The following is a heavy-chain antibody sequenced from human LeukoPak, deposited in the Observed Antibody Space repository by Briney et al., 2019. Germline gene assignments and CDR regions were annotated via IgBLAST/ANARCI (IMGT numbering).Heavy chain of an antibody. V-gene: IGHV3-21*01. Sequence: PGGSLRLSRAASGFIFSSYSMMWVRQAPGMGLEWVSSISSTSTYIYYADSVKGRFAISRDNAKNSVYLQMNSLRAEDTAVYYCARGLAAAGTRGPYWGQGTLVTVSS. D-gene: IGHD6-13*01. CDR2: ISSTSTYI. J-gene: IGHJ4*02. CDR1: GFIFSSYS. CDR3: ARGLAAAGTRGPY.